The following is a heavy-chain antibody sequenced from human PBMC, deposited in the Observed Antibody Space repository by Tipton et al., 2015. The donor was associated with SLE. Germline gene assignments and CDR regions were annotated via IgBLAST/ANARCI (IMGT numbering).Heavy chain of an antibody. V-gene: IGHV4-59*01. CDR1: GGSISSYY. CDR3: ARCSSGWYNIFYYYMDV. CDR2: IYYSGST. Sequence: TLSLTCTVSGGSISSYYWSWIRQPPGKGLEWIGYIYYSGSTKYNPSLKSRVTISVDTSKNQFSLKLSSVTAADTAVYYCARCSSGWYNIFYYYMDVWGKGTTVTVSS. D-gene: IGHD6-19*01. J-gene: IGHJ6*03.